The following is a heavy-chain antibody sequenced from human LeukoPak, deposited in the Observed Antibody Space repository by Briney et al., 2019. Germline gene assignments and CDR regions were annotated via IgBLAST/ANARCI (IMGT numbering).Heavy chain of an antibody. CDR1: GYTSTSYD. Sequence: ASVKVSCKASGYTSTSYDINWVRQATGQGLEWMGWMNPNSGNTGYAQKFQGRVTITRNTSISTAYMELSSLRSEDTAVYYCARERIAARPTDTNFDYWGQGTLVTVSS. J-gene: IGHJ4*02. CDR3: ARERIAARPTDTNFDY. V-gene: IGHV1-8*03. CDR2: MNPNSGNT. D-gene: IGHD6-6*01.